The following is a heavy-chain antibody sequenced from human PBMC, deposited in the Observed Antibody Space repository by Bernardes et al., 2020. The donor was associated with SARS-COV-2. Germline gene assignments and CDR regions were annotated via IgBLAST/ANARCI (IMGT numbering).Heavy chain of an antibody. D-gene: IGHD2-2*01. CDR2: ISSSSSTI. CDR3: AREGGIVVVPAAIDY. J-gene: IGHJ4*02. Sequence: GGSLRLSCAASGFTFSSYSMNWVRQAPGKGLEWVSYISSSSSTIYYADSVKGRFTISRDNAKNSLYLQMNSLRAEDTAVYYCAREGGIVVVPAAIDYWGQGTLVTVSS. V-gene: IGHV3-48*04. CDR1: GFTFSSYS.